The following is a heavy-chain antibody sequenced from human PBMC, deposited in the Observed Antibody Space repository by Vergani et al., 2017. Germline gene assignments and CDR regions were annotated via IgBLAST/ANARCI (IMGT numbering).Heavy chain of an antibody. CDR2: VRQNGIQR. J-gene: IGHJ4*02. D-gene: IGHD1-20*01. V-gene: IGHV3-7*01. CDR3: VRHNFWSVDF. CDR1: GFDFNNFW. Sequence: EVQMVESGGGLVQPGGSLRLSCEASGFDFNNFWMTWVRQTPGKGLEWVANVRQNGIQRDYVDSVKGRFTISRDNVKKSVYLLMDSLRAEDMAVYYCVRHNFWSVDFWGQGILVTVSS.